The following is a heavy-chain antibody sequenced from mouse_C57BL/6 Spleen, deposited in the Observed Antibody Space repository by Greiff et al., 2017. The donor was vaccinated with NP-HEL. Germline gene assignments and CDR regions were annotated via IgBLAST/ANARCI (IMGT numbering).Heavy chain of an antibody. J-gene: IGHJ2*01. D-gene: IGHD2-5*01. CDR3: ARRAIVRDFDC. V-gene: IGHV1-52*01. CDR1: GYTFTSYW. CDR2: IDPSDSET. Sequence: QVQLQQPGAELVRPGSSVKLSCKASGYTFTSYWMHWVKQRPIQGLEWIGNIDPSDSETHYNQKFKDKATLTADKSSSTAYMQLSSLTSEDSAVYYCARRAIVRDFDCWGQGATLTVSS.